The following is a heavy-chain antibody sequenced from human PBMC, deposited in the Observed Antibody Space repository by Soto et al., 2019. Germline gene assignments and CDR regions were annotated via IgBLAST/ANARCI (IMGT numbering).Heavy chain of an antibody. D-gene: IGHD6-25*01. V-gene: IGHV5-51*01. CDR1: GYRFTSYW. CDR2: IYPGDSDT. Sequence: LGESLKISCKASGYRFTSYWIGWVRQMPGKGLEWMGIIYPGDSDTKYSPAFQGQVTISVDRTRNTAYLQWSSLKASDSAMYYCARLRATVPAPSGYGSGFDPWGQGTQVTVSS. CDR3: ARLRATVPAPSGYGSGFDP. J-gene: IGHJ5*02.